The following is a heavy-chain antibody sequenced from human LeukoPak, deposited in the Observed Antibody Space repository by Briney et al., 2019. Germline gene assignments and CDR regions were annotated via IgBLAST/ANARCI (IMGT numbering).Heavy chain of an antibody. V-gene: IGHV1-46*01. CDR2: INPSGGST. Sequence: ASVKVSCKASGYTFTKYYMHWVRQAPGQGLEWMGIINPSGGSTSYAQKFQGRVTMTRDTSTSTVYMELSSLRSEDTAVYYCARPGKYCSSTSCQYYFDYWGQGTLVTVSS. CDR3: ARPGKYCSSTSCQYYFDY. D-gene: IGHD2-2*01. J-gene: IGHJ4*02. CDR1: GYTFTKYY.